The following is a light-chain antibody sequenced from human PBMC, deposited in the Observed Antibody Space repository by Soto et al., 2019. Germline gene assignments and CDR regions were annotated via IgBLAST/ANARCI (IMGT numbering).Light chain of an antibody. Sequence: EEIMTQSPATLSVSPGERATLSCRASQSVSSNLAWYQQKPGQAPRLLIYGASTRATGISARFSGSGSGTEFTLTISSLQSEDFAVYYCQQYNNWPYTFGQGTKLEIK. J-gene: IGKJ2*01. V-gene: IGKV3-15*01. CDR3: QQYNNWPYT. CDR2: GAS. CDR1: QSVSSN.